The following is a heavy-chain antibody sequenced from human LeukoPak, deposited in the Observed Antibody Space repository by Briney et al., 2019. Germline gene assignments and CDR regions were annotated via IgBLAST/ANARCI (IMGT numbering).Heavy chain of an antibody. CDR1: GYTFTGYY. J-gene: IGHJ4*02. Sequence: GASVKVSCKASGYTFTGYYMHWVRQAPGQGLEWMGRINPNSGGTNYAPKFQGRVTMTRDTSISTAYMELSRLRSDDTAVYYCASCVSFSGGICYDYWGQGTLVSVSS. V-gene: IGHV1-2*06. CDR3: ASCVSFSGGICYDY. CDR2: INPNSGGT. D-gene: IGHD2-15*01.